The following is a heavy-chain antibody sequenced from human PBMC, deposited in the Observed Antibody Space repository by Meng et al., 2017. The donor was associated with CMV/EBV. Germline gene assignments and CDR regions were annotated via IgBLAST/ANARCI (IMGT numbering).Heavy chain of an antibody. J-gene: IGHJ6*02. V-gene: IGHV3-9*01. Sequence: SLKISCAASGFTFDDYAMHWVRPAPGKGLEWVSGISWNSGSIGYADSVKGRFTISRDNAENSLYLQMNSLRAEDTALYYCAKGGVPAASYYYYYGMDVWGQGTTVTVSS. CDR1: GFTFDDYA. CDR3: AKGGVPAASYYYYYGMDV. D-gene: IGHD2-2*01. CDR2: ISWNSGSI.